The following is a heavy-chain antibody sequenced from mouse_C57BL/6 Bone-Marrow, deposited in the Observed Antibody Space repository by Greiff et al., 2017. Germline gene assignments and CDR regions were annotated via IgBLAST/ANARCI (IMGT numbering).Heavy chain of an antibody. V-gene: IGHV1-61*01. D-gene: IGHD1-1*01. CDR2: IYPSDSET. J-gene: IGHJ1*03. Sequence: QVQLQQPGAELVRPGSSVKLSCKASGYTFTSYWMDWVKQRPGQGLEWIGNIYPSDSETHYNQKFKDKATLTVYKSSSTAYMQRSSLTSEASAVYYCARRYDGSSYGWYFDVWGTGTTVTVSS. CDR1: GYTFTSYW. CDR3: ARRYDGSSYGWYFDV.